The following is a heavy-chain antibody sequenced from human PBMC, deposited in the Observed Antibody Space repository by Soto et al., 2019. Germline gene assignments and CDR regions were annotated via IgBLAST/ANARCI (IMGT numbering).Heavy chain of an antibody. J-gene: IGHJ4*02. D-gene: IGHD5-12*01. CDR3: HGYGY. CDR2: IYTGGTT. Sequence: EVQLVESGGGLIQPGGSLRLSCVVSGFTVSSSNYMSWVRQAPGKGLEWVSVIYTGGTTYYADSVKGRFTISRDNSKNTLYLQMNSLSAAVTAVYYCHGYGYWGQGTLVTVSS. CDR1: GFTVSSSNY. V-gene: IGHV3-53*01.